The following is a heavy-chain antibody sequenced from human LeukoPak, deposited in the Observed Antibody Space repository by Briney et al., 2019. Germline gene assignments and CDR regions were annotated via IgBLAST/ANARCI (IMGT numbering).Heavy chain of an antibody. V-gene: IGHV3-30*04. D-gene: IGHD6-13*01. J-gene: IGHJ4*02. Sequence: GRSLRLSCAASGFTFRSYAVHWVRQAPGKGLEWVAVISYDGSNKYYADSVKGRFTISRDNSKNTLYLQMNSLRAEDTAVYYCAKDFITAAGTEGYWGQGTLVTVSS. CDR2: ISYDGSNK. CDR1: GFTFRSYA. CDR3: AKDFITAAGTEGY.